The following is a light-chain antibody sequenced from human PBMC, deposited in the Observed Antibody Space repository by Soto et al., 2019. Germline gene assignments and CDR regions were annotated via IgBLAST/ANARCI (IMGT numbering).Light chain of an antibody. CDR2: DDD. Sequence: QSVMTQPPSVSAAPGQRVTISCSGSSSNIGGNSVSWYQQLPGTAPKLLSYDDDKRPSGIPDRFSGSKTGTSATLGITGLQTGDEADYYCGSWDSSLSAYVFGTGTKLTVL. CDR1: SSNIGGNS. CDR3: GSWDSSLSAYV. V-gene: IGLV1-51*01. J-gene: IGLJ1*01.